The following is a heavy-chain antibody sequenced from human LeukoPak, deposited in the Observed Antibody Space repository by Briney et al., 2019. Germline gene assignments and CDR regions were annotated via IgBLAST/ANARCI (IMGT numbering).Heavy chain of an antibody. Sequence: GGSLRLSCAASGFTFNIYAMSWVRQAPGKGLEWVSSISSNSVYTYYGDSVKGRFTVSRDNSKNTLYLQMNSLRAEDTAIYYCAKDRPNYYESNGHYYRQNGGYWGQGTLVTVSS. D-gene: IGHD3-22*01. CDR3: AKDRPNYYESNGHYYRQNGGY. J-gene: IGHJ4*02. CDR2: ISSNSVYT. CDR1: GFTFNIYA. V-gene: IGHV3-23*01.